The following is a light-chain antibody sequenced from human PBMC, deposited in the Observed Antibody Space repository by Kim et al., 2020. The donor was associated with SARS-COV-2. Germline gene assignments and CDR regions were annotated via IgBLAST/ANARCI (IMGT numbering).Light chain of an antibody. Sequence: ASVKLTCTLSSGHSNYAIAWHQQQAEMCPRFLMMVNSDGSHNKGDGVPDRFSGSSSGAERYLSISSLQSDDEADYYCQTWGPGIRVFGGGTKLTVL. V-gene: IGLV4-69*01. CDR1: SGHSNYA. CDR3: QTWGPGIRV. J-gene: IGLJ3*02. CDR2: VNSDGSH.